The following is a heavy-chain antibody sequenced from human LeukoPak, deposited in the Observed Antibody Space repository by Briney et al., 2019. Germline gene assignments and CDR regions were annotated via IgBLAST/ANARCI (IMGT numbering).Heavy chain of an antibody. CDR3: ARVRGSGTFWYYFDY. D-gene: IGHD3-10*01. CDR1: GYTFTSYD. CDR2: MNPNSGNT. V-gene: IGHV1-8*01. J-gene: IGHJ4*02. Sequence: ASVKVSCKASGYTFTSYDINWVRQATGQGLEWMGWMNPNSGNTGYAQKLQGRVTMTRNTSISTAYMELSSLRSEDTAVYYCARVRGSGTFWYYFDYWGQATLVTVSS.